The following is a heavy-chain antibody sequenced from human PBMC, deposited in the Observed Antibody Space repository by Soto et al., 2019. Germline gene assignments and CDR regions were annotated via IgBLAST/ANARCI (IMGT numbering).Heavy chain of an antibody. V-gene: IGHV4-59*11. J-gene: IGHJ3*02. Sequence: SETLSLTCTYSCVSFRSLYWSWIRQPPGKGLEWIGYIYYSGSTNYNPSLKSRVTISVDTSKNQFSLKLSSVTAADTAVYYCARRYGSAFDIWGQGTMVS. CDR1: CVSFRSLY. CDR3: ARRYGSAFDI. CDR2: IYYSGST. D-gene: IGHD3-10*01.